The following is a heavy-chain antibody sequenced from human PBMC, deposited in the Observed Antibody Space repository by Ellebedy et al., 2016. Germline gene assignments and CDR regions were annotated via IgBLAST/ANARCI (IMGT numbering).Heavy chain of an antibody. Sequence: GESLKISXAVSGFIFRMYGMHWVRQAPGKGLEWVAVIAYDGRNKYYGDAVKGRFTISRDLSKGMVYLEMNSLRAEDTAVYYCAKDEEFKTEWPLYFDYWGQGTLVTVPS. V-gene: IGHV3-30*18. CDR1: GFIFRMYG. CDR2: IAYDGRNK. CDR3: AKDEEFKTEWPLYFDY. J-gene: IGHJ4*02. D-gene: IGHD3-3*01.